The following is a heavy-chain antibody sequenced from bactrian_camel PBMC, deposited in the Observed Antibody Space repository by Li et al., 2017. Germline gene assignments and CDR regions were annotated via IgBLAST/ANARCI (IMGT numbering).Heavy chain of an antibody. CDR3: ATAKQYVPSFY. CDR2: IVRRGLST. D-gene: IGHD4*01. V-gene: IGHV3S31*01. CDR1: GISFRYYA. Sequence: QLVESGGGLVQPGGSLRLSCACSGISFRYYAMTWVRQAPGKGLEWVSGIVRRGLSTYYADSVKGRFTISRDNVQNTLYLQMNSLKSEDTALYYCATAKQYVPSFYWGQGTQVTVS. J-gene: IGHJ4*01.